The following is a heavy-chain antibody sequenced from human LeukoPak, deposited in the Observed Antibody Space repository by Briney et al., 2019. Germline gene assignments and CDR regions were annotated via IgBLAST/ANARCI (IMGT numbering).Heavy chain of an antibody. J-gene: IGHJ4*02. D-gene: IGHD1-26*01. CDR2: IKQDGSEK. V-gene: IGHV3-7*01. CDR3: ARVSWESLDY. Sequence: PGGSLRLSCAASGFTFRYYAMHWVRQAPGKGLEWVANIKQDGSEKYYVDSVKGRFTISRDNAKNSLYLQMNSLRAEDTAVYYCARVSWESLDYWGQGTLVTVSS. CDR1: GFTFRYYA.